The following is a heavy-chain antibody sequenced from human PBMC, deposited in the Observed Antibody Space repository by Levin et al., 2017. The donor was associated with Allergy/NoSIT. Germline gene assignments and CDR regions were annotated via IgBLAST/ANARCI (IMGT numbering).Heavy chain of an antibody. Sequence: WASVKVSCKAPGYTVTGYYLHWVRQAPGQGLEWMGWINLHTGGTNYAQKFQGRVTMTSDTSISTAYMDLSSLRSDDTAVYYCANRGGGSGSYNPLDNWGQGTLVTVSS. CDR2: INLHTGGT. J-gene: IGHJ4*02. CDR3: ANRGGGSGSYNPLDN. D-gene: IGHD3-10*01. CDR1: GYTVTGYY. V-gene: IGHV1-2*02.